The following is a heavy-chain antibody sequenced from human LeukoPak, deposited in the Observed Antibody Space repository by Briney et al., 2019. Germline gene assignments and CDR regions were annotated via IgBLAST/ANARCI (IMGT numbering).Heavy chain of an antibody. J-gene: IGHJ6*02. V-gene: IGHV4-34*01. CDR1: GGSFSGYY. CDR3: ARVVRSSSWYNYYYYYGMDV. Sequence: PSETLSLTCAVYGGSFSGYYWSWIRQPPGKGLEWIGEINHSGSTNYNPSLKSRVTISVDTSKNQLSLKLSSVTAADTAVYYCARVVRSSSWYNYYYYYGMDVWGQGTTVTVSS. D-gene: IGHD6-13*01. CDR2: INHSGST.